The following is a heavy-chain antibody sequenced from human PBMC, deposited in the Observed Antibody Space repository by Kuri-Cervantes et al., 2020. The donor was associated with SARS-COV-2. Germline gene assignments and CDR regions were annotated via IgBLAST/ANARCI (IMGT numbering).Heavy chain of an antibody. D-gene: IGHD6-13*01. CDR1: GFTFINAW. CDR3: TSQSPLFSSPDY. J-gene: IGHJ4*02. V-gene: IGHV3-15*07. CDR2: IKSKSDGGTT. Sequence: GESLKISCAASGFTFINAWMNWVRQAPGKGLEWVGRIKSKSDGGTTDYAAPVKGRFTISRDDSKNTLYLQMNSLKTEDTAVYYCTSQSPLFSSPDYWGQGTLVTVSS.